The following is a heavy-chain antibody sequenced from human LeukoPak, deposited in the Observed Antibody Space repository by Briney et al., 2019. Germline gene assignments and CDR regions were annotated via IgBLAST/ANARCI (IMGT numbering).Heavy chain of an antibody. CDR1: GFTFSSYA. V-gene: IGHV3-23*01. J-gene: IGHJ4*02. Sequence: GGSLRLSCAASGFTFSSYAMSWVRQAPGKGLEWVSAISGSGAGTDYADSVKGRFTISRDNSKNTLYLQMNSLRAEDTAVYYCAKFRSSSWYEGFDYWGQGTLVTVSS. CDR3: AKFRSSSWYEGFDY. CDR2: ISGSGAGT. D-gene: IGHD6-13*01.